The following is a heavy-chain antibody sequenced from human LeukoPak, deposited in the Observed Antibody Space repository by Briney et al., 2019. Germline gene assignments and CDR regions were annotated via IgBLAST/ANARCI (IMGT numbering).Heavy chain of an antibody. CDR1: GFTFSSYW. V-gene: IGHV3-7*01. D-gene: IGHD5-24*01. J-gene: IGHJ4*02. CDR2: VKEDGSEK. CDR3: ATGTWLGNGY. Sequence: PVGSLRLSCAASGFTFSSYWINWVRLAPGQGLEWVASVKEDGSEKHYVDSVKGRFTISRDNAKNSLYLQMNNMRVEDTAVYYCATGTWLGNGYWGQGTLVTVSS.